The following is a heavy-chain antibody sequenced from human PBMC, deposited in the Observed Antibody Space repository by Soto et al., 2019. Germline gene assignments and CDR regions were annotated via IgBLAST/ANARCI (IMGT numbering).Heavy chain of an antibody. J-gene: IGHJ6*02. D-gene: IGHD6-6*01. CDR3: AREMLDSSSSGGMGV. V-gene: IGHV4-31*03. Sequence: SETLSLTCTVSGGSISSGGYYWSWIRQHPGKGLEWIGYIYYSGSTYYNPSLKSRVTISVDTSKNQFSLKLSSVTAADTAVYYCAREMLDSSSSGGMGVWGQGTTVTVSS. CDR1: GGSISSGGYY. CDR2: IYYSGST.